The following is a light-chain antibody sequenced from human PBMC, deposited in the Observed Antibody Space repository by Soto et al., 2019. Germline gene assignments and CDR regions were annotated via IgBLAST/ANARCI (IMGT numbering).Light chain of an antibody. CDR3: SSYTSSSTLV. J-gene: IGLJ1*01. Sequence: QSVLTQPASVSGSPGQSITISCTGNNSDVGGYNYVSWYQQHPGKAPKLMIYEVSNRPSGVSNRFSGSKSGNTASLTISGLQAEDEADYYCSSYTSSSTLVFGTGTKLTVL. CDR2: EVS. CDR1: NSDVGGYNY. V-gene: IGLV2-14*01.